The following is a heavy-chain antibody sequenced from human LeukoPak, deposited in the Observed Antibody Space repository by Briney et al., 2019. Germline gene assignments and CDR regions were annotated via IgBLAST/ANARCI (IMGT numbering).Heavy chain of an antibody. CDR1: GYTFTGYY. J-gene: IGHJ4*02. Sequence: HWASVKVSCKASGYTFTGYYMHWVRQAPGQGLEWMGWINPNSGGTNYAQKFQGRVTMTRDTSISTAYMELSRLRSDDTAVYYCARISVVAAGTELDYWGQGTLVTVSS. V-gene: IGHV1-2*02. CDR2: INPNSGGT. CDR3: ARISVVAAGTELDY. D-gene: IGHD6-13*01.